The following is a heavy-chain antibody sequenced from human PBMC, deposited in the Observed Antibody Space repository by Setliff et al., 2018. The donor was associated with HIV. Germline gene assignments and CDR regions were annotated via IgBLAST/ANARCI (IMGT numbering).Heavy chain of an antibody. CDR1: GGSFSGYY. CDR3: ARGVPLLPPHY. J-gene: IGHJ4*02. V-gene: IGHV4-34*01. CDR2: INHSGST. D-gene: IGHD2-21*02. Sequence: SETLSLTCAVYGGSFSGYYWSWIRQPPGEGLEWIGEINHSGSTNYNPSLKSRVTISVDTSKSQFSLKLSSVTAADTAVYYCARGVPLLPPHYWGQGTLVTVSS.